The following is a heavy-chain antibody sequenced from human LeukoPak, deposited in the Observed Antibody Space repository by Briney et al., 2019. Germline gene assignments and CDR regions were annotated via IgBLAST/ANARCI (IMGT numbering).Heavy chain of an antibody. Sequence: SETLSLTCTVSGGSISSGSYYWSWIRQPPGKGLEWIGYIYYSGSTNYNPSLKSRVTISVDTSKNQFSLKLSSVTAADTAVYYCARNSGIVGATDYWGQGTLVTVSS. CDR2: IYYSGST. CDR3: ARNSGIVGATDY. CDR1: GGSISSGSYY. V-gene: IGHV4-61*01. D-gene: IGHD1-26*01. J-gene: IGHJ4*02.